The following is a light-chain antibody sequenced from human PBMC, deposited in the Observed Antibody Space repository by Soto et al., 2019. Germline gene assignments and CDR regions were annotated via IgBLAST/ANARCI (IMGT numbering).Light chain of an antibody. CDR2: RDD. CDR1: SSNIETNY. V-gene: IGLV1-47*01. J-gene: IGLJ7*01. Sequence: QSVLTQPPSASGTPGQRVTISCSGSSSNIETNYVYWYQHPPGAAPRLLMFRDDHRPAGVPVRFSASKSGTSASLAINGLRSEDEADYYCAAWDDSLNAFFVFGTGTQLTVL. CDR3: AAWDDSLNAFFV.